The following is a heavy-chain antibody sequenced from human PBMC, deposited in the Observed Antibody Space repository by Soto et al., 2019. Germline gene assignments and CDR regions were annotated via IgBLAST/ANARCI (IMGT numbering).Heavy chain of an antibody. CDR3: ARDPDGGLEWYYFDY. V-gene: IGHV3-30-3*01. D-gene: IGHD3-3*01. CDR1: GFTFSSYA. Sequence: QVQLVESGGGVVQPGRSLRLSCAASGFTFSSYAMHWVRQAPGKGLEWVAVISYDGSNKYYADSVKGRFTISRDNSKNTLYLQMNSLRAEDTAVYYCARDPDGGLEWYYFDYWGQGTLVTVSS. J-gene: IGHJ4*02. CDR2: ISYDGSNK.